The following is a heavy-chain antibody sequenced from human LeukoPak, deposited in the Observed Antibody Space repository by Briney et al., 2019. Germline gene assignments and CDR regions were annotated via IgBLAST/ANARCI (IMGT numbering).Heavy chain of an antibody. J-gene: IGHJ4*02. V-gene: IGHV1-46*01. CDR3: ATYRSGYDYNY. Sequence: ASVKVSCKASGYTFTKYYIHWVRQAPGQGLEWLGVINVSGGGATYAQKFQGRVTMTEDTSTDTAYMELSSLRSEDTAVYYCATYRSGYDYNYWGQGTLVTVSS. D-gene: IGHD5-12*01. CDR2: INVSGGGA. CDR1: GYTFTKYY.